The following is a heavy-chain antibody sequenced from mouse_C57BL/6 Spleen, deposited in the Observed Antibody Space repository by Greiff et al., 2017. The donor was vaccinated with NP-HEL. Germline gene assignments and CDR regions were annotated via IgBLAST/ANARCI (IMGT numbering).Heavy chain of an antibody. D-gene: IGHD3-2*02. V-gene: IGHV1-55*01. CDR2: IYPGSGST. CDR1: GYTFTSYW. J-gene: IGHJ3*01. Sequence: QVQLQQSGAELVKPGASVKMSCKASGYTFTSYWITWVKQRPGQGLEWIGDIYPGSGSTNYNEKFKSKATLTVDTSSSTAYMQLSSLTSEDSAVYSCARRGDSSGYPWFAYWGQGTLVTVSA. CDR3: ARRGDSSGYPWFAY.